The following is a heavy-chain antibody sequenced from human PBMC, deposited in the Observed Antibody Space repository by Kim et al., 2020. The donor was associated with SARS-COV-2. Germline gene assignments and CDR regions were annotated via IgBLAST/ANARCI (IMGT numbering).Heavy chain of an antibody. D-gene: IGHD2-21*02. V-gene: IGHV4-59*08. CDR2: IYYSGST. Sequence: SETLSLTCTVSGGSISSYYWSWIRQPPGKGLEWIGYIYYSGSTNYNPSLKSRVTISVDTSKNQFSLKLSSVTAADTAVYYCARLLVEGTGRDYYYYGMDVWGQGTTVTVSS. CDR3: ARLLVEGTGRDYYYYGMDV. CDR1: GGSISSYY. J-gene: IGHJ6*02.